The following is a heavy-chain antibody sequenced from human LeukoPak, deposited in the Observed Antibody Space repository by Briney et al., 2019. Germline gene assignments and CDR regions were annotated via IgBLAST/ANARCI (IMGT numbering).Heavy chain of an antibody. CDR3: AKDGSSSPPYYFDY. J-gene: IGHJ4*02. D-gene: IGHD6-13*01. CDR2: ISGSGGST. Sequence: GGSLRLSCAASGFTFSSYAMSWVRQAPGKGLEWVSAISGSGGSTYCADSVKGRFTISRDNAKNSLYLQMNSLRAEDTALYYCAKDGSSSPPYYFDYWGQGTLVTVSS. CDR1: GFTFSSYA. V-gene: IGHV3-23*01.